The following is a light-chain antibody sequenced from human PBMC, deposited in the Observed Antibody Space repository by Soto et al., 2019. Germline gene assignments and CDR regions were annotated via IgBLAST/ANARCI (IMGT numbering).Light chain of an antibody. V-gene: IGLV2-14*01. CDR1: GSDVGGYNF. CDR2: DVS. J-gene: IGLJ2*01. Sequence: QSALTQPASVSGSPGQSITISCTGTGSDVGGYNFVSWYQQHPGKAPKLVIYDVSNRTSGVSNRFSGSKSGNTASLTISGLQAEDEADYYCSSYTSSSTLIFGGGTKLTVL. CDR3: SSYTSSSTLI.